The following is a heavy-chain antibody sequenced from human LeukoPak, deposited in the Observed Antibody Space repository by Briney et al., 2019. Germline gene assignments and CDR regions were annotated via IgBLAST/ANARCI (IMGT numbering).Heavy chain of an antibody. Sequence: GASVKVSCKASGGSLSTYAINWVRQVPGRGLEWMGGIIPFYSGTDYAQKLQGRVTITADESTNIAYMELNSLTSKDTAVYYCARMVGYAYSDYWGQETLVTVSS. CDR3: ARMVGYAYSDY. D-gene: IGHD2-15*01. V-gene: IGHV1-69*13. CDR1: GGSLSTYA. CDR2: IIPFYSGT. J-gene: IGHJ4*02.